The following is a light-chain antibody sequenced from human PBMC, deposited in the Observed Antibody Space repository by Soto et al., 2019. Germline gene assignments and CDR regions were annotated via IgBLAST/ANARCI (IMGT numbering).Light chain of an antibody. J-gene: IGKJ1*01. Sequence: DIQMTQSPSTLSASIGDRVTITCRASQSIISWLAWYQQKPGKAPKLLIYDASTLESGVPSRFSGSGSGTEFALTISSLQPDESATYYCQQYNSYSPEKFGQGNKVDSK. CDR1: QSIISW. V-gene: IGKV1-5*01. CDR2: DAS. CDR3: QQYNSYSPEK.